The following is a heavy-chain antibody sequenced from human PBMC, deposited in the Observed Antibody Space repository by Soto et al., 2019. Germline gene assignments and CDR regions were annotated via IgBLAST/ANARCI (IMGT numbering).Heavy chain of an antibody. V-gene: IGHV4-31*03. CDR2: ISYSGST. CDR3: ARIGSGYFYGAFDS. D-gene: IGHD2-21*02. Sequence: SETLSLTCTVSGGSISSGGYYWSWIRQHPGTGLEWIGYISYSGSTYYNPSLKSRVTISVDTSKNQISLMLNAVTAADTAVYYCARIGSGYFYGAFDSWGQGILVT. J-gene: IGHJ4*02. CDR1: GGSISSGGYY.